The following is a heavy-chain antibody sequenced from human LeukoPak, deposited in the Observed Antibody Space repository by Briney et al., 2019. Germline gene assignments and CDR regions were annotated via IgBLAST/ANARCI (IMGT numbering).Heavy chain of an antibody. D-gene: IGHD1-26*01. Sequence: SETLSLTCTVSGGSVSSGSYYWSWIRQPPGKGLEWIGYIYYSGSTNYNPSLKSRVTISVDTSKNQFSLKLSSVTAADTAVYYCARDLAVGGTTADAFDIWGQGTMVTVSS. V-gene: IGHV4-61*01. CDR3: ARDLAVGGTTADAFDI. CDR1: GGSVSSGSYY. J-gene: IGHJ3*02. CDR2: IYYSGST.